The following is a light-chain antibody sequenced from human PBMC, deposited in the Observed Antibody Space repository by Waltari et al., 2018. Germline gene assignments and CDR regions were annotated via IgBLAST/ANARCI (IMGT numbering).Light chain of an antibody. CDR3: SSWDGSLGGVI. CDR1: NYNIANHY. V-gene: IGLV1-47*01. Sequence: SVLSQPPSASGTPGQTVTISCSVSNYNIANHYVSWYHQLPGTAPKLLIYRNNQRPSGVPDRFSGSKSGTSASLAISGLRSDDEADYYCSSWDGSLGGVIFGGGTKLTVL. J-gene: IGLJ2*01. CDR2: RNN.